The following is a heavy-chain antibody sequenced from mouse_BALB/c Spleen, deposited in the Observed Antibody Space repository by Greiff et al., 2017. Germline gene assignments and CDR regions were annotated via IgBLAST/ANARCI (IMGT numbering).Heavy chain of an antibody. D-gene: IGHD2-1*01. CDR2: ISDGGSYT. V-gene: IGHV5-4*02. Sequence: DVMLVESGGGLVKPGGSLKLSCAASGFTFSDYYMYWVRQTPEKRLEWVATISDGGSYTYYPDSVQGRFTISRDNAKNNLYLQMSSLTSEDTAMYYCARDHGNYGWFAYWGQGTLVTVSA. CDR3: ARDHGNYGWFAY. J-gene: IGHJ3*01. CDR1: GFTFSDYY.